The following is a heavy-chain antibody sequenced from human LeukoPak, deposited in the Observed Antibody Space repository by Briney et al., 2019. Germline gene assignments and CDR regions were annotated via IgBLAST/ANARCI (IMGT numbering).Heavy chain of an antibody. V-gene: IGHV1-18*01. CDR2: ISAYNGNT. D-gene: IGHD2-15*01. CDR1: GYTFTSYG. CDR3: ARDDIVVVVAAEPYYYYGMDV. Sequence: ASVKVSCKASGYTFTSYGISWVRQAPGQGLEWMGWISAYNGNTNYAQKLQGRVTMTTDTSTSTAYMELRSLRSEDTAVYYCARDDIVVVVAAEPYYYYGMDVWGQGTTVTVSS. J-gene: IGHJ6*02.